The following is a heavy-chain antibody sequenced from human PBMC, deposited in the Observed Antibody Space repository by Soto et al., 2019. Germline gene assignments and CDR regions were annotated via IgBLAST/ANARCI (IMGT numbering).Heavy chain of an antibody. V-gene: IGHV4-39*01. CDR3: ARHGVPRIFGVVITPLFDY. J-gene: IGHJ4*02. Sequence: SETLSLTCTVSGGSISSSSYYWGWIRQPPGKGLEWIGSIYYSGSTYYNPSLKSRVTISVDTSKNQFSLKLSSVTAADTAVYYCARHGVPRIFGVVITPLFDYWGQGTLVTVSS. D-gene: IGHD3-3*01. CDR1: GGSISSSSYY. CDR2: IYYSGST.